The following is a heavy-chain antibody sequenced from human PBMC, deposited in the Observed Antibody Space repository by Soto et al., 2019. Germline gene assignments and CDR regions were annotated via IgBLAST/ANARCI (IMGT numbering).Heavy chain of an antibody. CDR2: INPSGGST. V-gene: IGHV1-46*01. D-gene: IGHD6-13*01. Sequence: QVQLVQSGAEVKKPGASVKVSCKASGYTFTSYYMHWVRQAPGQGLEWMGIINPSGGSTSYAQKFQGRVTMTRDTSTSTVYMELSSLRSEDTAVYYCAKDVVVPNTQQLVPSWFDPWGQGTLVTVSS. CDR1: GYTFTSYY. CDR3: AKDVVVPNTQQLVPSWFDP. J-gene: IGHJ5*02.